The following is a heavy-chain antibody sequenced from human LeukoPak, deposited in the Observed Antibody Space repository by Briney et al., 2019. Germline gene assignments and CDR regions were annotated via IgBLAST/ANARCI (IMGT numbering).Heavy chain of an antibody. CDR1: GFTFSSYA. D-gene: IGHD3-16*01. J-gene: IGHJ5*02. V-gene: IGHV3-64*01. Sequence: GGSLRLSCAASGFTFSSYAMPWVRQAPGKGLEYVSAISSNGGSTYYANSVKGRFTISRDNSKNTLYLQMGSLRAEDMAVYYCAGTYDYVWGSGFDPWGQGALVTVSS. CDR3: AGTYDYVWGSGFDP. CDR2: ISSNGGST.